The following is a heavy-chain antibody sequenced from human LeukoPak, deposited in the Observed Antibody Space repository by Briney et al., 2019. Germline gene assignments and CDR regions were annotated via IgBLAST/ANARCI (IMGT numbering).Heavy chain of an antibody. CDR2: IYTSGST. Sequence: SQTLSLTCTVSGGSISSGSYYWSWIRQPAGKGLEWIGRIYTSGSTNYNPSLKSRVTIPVDTSKNQFSLKLSSVTAADTAVYYCARGTDYYDSSGYYYTDYWGQGTLVTVSS. D-gene: IGHD3-22*01. J-gene: IGHJ4*02. CDR3: ARGTDYYDSSGYYYTDY. V-gene: IGHV4-61*02. CDR1: GGSISSGSYY.